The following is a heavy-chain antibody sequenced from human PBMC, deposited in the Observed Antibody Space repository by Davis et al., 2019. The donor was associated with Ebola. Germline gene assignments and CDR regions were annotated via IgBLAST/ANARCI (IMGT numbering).Heavy chain of an antibody. CDR3: ARRTLGYCSSTRCYSPFHY. D-gene: IGHD2-2*01. CDR2: INHSGST. J-gene: IGHJ4*02. CDR1: GASISSGGYY. V-gene: IGHV4-39*07. Sequence: MPSETLSLTCTVSGASISSGGYYWSWIRQPPGKGPEWIGEINHSGSTNYNPSLKSRVTISVDTSKNQFSLKLSSVTAADTAVYYCARRTLGYCSSTRCYSPFHYWGQGTLVTVSS.